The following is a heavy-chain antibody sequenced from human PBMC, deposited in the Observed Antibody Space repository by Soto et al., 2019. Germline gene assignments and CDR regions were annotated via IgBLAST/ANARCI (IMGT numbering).Heavy chain of an antibody. J-gene: IGHJ3*02. CDR3: ARIYANRPDAFDI. Sequence: SGPTLVNTTQTLTLTGTFAGFSLSTSGMCVSWIRQPPGKALEWLARIDWDDDKYYSTSLKTRLTISKDTSKNQVVLTMTNMDPVDTATYYCARIYANRPDAFDIWGQGTMVTVSS. V-gene: IGHV2-70*11. CDR2: IDWDDDK. CDR1: GFSLSTSGMC.